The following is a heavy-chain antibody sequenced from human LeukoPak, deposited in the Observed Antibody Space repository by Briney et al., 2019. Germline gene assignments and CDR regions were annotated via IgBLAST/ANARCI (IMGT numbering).Heavy chain of an antibody. CDR2: ISTNSGST. D-gene: IGHD1-26*01. V-gene: IGHV3-23*01. J-gene: IGHJ4*02. CDR3: AKNTSGTYLDY. Sequence: GGSLRLSCAASGFTFSSYAMSWVRQAPGKGLEWVSSISTNSGSTNYADSVKGRFTISRDNSKNMVYLQMNSLRAEDTAVYYCAKNTSGTYLDYWGQGILVTVPS. CDR1: GFTFSSYA.